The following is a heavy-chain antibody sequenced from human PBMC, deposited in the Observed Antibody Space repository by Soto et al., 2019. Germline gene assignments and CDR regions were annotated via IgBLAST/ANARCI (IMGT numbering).Heavy chain of an antibody. CDR3: ARPGIADNYFDY. CDR2: IYPGDSDT. V-gene: IGHV5-51*01. CDR1: GYTFTSYA. D-gene: IGHD6-13*01. J-gene: IGHJ4*02. Sequence: KVSCKASGYTFTSYAMHWVRQMPGKGLEWMGIIYPGDSDTRYSPSFQGQVTISADKSISTAYLQWSSLKASDTAMYYCARPGIADNYFDYWGQGTLVTVSS.